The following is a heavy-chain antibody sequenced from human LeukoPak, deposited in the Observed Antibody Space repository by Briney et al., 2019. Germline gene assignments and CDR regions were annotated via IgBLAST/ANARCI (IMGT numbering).Heavy chain of an antibody. CDR1: GFSFSNLA. CDR2: ISDSGGIT. J-gene: IGHJ4*02. Sequence: GGSLRPSCAASGFSFSNLAMGWVRQAPGNGLEWVSVISDSGGITYYADSVKGRFTISRDNSRNTLYLQMNSLRVDDTAVYYCAKDARRYSGWYFFDHWGQGTLVTVSS. CDR3: AKDARRYSGWYFFDH. D-gene: IGHD6-19*01. V-gene: IGHV3-23*01.